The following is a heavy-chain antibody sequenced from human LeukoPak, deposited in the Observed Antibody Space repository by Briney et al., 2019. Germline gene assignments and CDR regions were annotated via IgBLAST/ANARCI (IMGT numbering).Heavy chain of an antibody. CDR1: GFTFSSYS. V-gene: IGHV3-21*04. D-gene: IGHD5-18*01. CDR3: AREVEDSYGYFKFSHWYFDL. J-gene: IGHJ2*01. CDR2: ISSSSSYI. Sequence: PGGSLRLSCAASGFTFSSYSMNWVRQAPGKGLEWVSSISSSSSYIYYADSVKGRFTISRDNAKNSLYLQMNSLRAEDTAVYYCAREVEDSYGYFKFSHWYFDLWGRGTLVTVSS.